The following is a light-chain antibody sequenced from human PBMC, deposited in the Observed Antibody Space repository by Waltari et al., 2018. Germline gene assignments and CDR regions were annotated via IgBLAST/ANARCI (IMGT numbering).Light chain of an antibody. J-gene: IGLJ3*02. Sequence: QSALTQPRSVSVSPGQSVTISCPGTSSSVGGYKYVSWYQQHPGKGPKVLIYDVSKRPPGVPDRFSASKSDNTASLTISGLQAEDEADYHCCSYAGNHVWVFGGGTKLTVL. CDR3: CSYAGNHVWV. CDR2: DVS. CDR1: SSSVGGYKY. V-gene: IGLV2-11*01.